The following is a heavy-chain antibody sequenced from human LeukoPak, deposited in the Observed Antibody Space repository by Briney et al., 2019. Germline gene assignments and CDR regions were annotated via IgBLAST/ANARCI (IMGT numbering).Heavy chain of an antibody. CDR3: ARAFQYGSGSHPYSL. J-gene: IGHJ4*02. CDR2: IYDGGGT. CDR1: GFSVSNNY. D-gene: IGHD3-10*01. Sequence: GGSLRLSCAASGFSVSNNYMSWVRQAPGKGLEWVSGIYDGGGTYYADSVKGRFTISGDNFKNTVYLQVYSLRAEDTAMYYCARAFQYGSGSHPYSLWGQGTVVTVSS. V-gene: IGHV3-66*01.